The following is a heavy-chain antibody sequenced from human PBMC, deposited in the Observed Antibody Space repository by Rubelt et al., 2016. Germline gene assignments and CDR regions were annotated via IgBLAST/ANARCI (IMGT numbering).Heavy chain of an antibody. D-gene: IGHD4-17*01. CDR2: ISGSGGST. CDR1: GFTFSSYA. CDR3: AKDRGHPDMTTVTSGVCDY. V-gene: IGHV3-23*01. Sequence: GSLRLSCAASGFTFSSYAMSWVRQAPGKGLEWVSAISGSGGSTYYADSVKGRFTISRDNSKNTLYPQMNSLSAEDTAVYYCAKDRGHPDMTTVTSGVCDYWGQGTLVTVSS. J-gene: IGHJ4*02.